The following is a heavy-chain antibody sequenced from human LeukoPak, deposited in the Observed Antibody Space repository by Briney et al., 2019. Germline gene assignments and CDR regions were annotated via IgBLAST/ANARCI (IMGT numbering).Heavy chain of an antibody. CDR1: GGSISSYY. CDR2: IYYSGST. D-gene: IGHD1-1*01. Sequence: PSETLSLTCTVSGGSISSYYWSWIRQPPGKGLEWIGYIYYSGSTNYNPSLKSRVTISVDTSKNQFSLKLSSVTAADTAVYYCARVPKSYIMERWPFDYWGQGTLVTVSS. CDR3: ARVPKSYIMERWPFDY. J-gene: IGHJ4*02. V-gene: IGHV4-59*01.